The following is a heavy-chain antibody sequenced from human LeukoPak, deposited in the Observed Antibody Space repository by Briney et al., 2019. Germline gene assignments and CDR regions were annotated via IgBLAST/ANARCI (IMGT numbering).Heavy chain of an antibody. CDR2: INPNSGGT. D-gene: IGHD6-19*01. CDR1: GYTFTGYY. Sequence: GASVKVSCKASGYTFTGYYMHWVRQVPGQGLEWMGWINPNSGGTNYAQKFQGWVTMTRDTSISTAYMELSRLRSDDTAVYYCARASGWYGPKAPFDYWGQGTLVTVSS. V-gene: IGHV1-2*04. CDR3: ARASGWYGPKAPFDY. J-gene: IGHJ4*02.